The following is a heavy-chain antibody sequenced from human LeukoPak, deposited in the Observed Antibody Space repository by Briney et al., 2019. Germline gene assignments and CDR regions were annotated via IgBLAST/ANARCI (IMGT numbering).Heavy chain of an antibody. V-gene: IGHV3-53*01. CDR1: GFTVSSNY. CDR3: ARALMVATRYAFDI. J-gene: IGHJ3*02. Sequence: PGGSLRLSCAASGFTVSSNYMSWVRQAPGKGLELVSVIYSGGSTYYADSVKGRFTISRDNSKNTLYLQMNSLRAEDTAVYYCARALMVATRYAFDIWGQGTMVTVSS. D-gene: IGHD5-12*01. CDR2: IYSGGST.